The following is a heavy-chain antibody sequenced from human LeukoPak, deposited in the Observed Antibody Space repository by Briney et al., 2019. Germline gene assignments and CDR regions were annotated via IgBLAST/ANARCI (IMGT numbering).Heavy chain of an antibody. CDR1: GVSISSSGYY. J-gene: IGHJ4*02. V-gene: IGHV4-39*01. CDR3: ARHVGYEYFDY. D-gene: IGHD5-12*01. Sequence: SETLSLTCTVSGVSISSSGYYWGWIRQPPEKGLEWIGSIYYSGTTYYNPSLKSRVAISVDTSKNQFSLKLSSVTAADTAVYYRARHVGYEYFDYWGQGALVTVSS. CDR2: IYYSGTT.